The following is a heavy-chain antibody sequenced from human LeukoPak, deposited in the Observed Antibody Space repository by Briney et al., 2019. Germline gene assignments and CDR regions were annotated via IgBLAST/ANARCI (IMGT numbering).Heavy chain of an antibody. CDR1: GYSFTSYW. CDR2: IYPGDSDT. CDR3: ARRQHDYGGKGESAFDI. D-gene: IGHD4-23*01. J-gene: IGHJ3*02. Sequence: RGESLKISCKGSGYSFTSYWIGWVRQMPGKGLEWMGIIYPGDSDTRYSPSFQGQVTISADKSISTAYLQWSSLKASDTAMYYCARRQHDYGGKGESAFDIWGQGTMVTVSS. V-gene: IGHV5-51*01.